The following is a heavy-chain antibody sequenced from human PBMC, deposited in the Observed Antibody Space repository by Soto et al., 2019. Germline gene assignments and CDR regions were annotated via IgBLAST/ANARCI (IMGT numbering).Heavy chain of an antibody. V-gene: IGHV3-23*01. Sequence: EVQLLESGGGLVQPGGSLRLSCAASGFTFSSYAMSWVRQAPGKGLEWVSAISGSGGSTYYADSVKGRFTISRDNSKNTLYLQMNSLRAEDTAVYYCAKDRGIHDFSSDYFDYWGQGTLVTVSS. CDR3: AKDRGIHDFSSDYFDY. CDR1: GFTFSSYA. J-gene: IGHJ4*02. CDR2: ISGSGGST. D-gene: IGHD3-3*01.